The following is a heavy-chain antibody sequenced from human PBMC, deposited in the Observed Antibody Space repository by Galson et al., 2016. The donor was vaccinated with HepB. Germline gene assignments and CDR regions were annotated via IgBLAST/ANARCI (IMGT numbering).Heavy chain of an antibody. J-gene: IGHJ4*02. Sequence: SETLSLTCTVSGDSLIHYYWGWIRQPPGKGLEWIGHIYYNGHANYNPSLTSRLSMSVDASNNQFSLKLSSVTAADTAVYYCGRWNEGLDYWGQGTLVTVSS. CDR1: GDSLIHYY. CDR2: IYYNGHA. CDR3: GRWNEGLDY. V-gene: IGHV4-59*01. D-gene: IGHD1-1*01.